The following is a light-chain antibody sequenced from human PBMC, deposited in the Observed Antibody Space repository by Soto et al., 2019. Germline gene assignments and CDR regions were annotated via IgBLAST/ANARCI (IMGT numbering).Light chain of an antibody. J-gene: IGKJ5*01. V-gene: IGKV3-20*01. CDR1: QSVSSSY. CDR3: QQYGSSVIT. Sequence: EIVLTQSPGTLSLSPGERATLSCRASQSVSSSYLAWYQQKPGQAPRLLIYGASSRSTGIPDRFSGSGSGTDFTLTISRLEPEDFAVYYCQQYGSSVITFGQGTRLESK. CDR2: GAS.